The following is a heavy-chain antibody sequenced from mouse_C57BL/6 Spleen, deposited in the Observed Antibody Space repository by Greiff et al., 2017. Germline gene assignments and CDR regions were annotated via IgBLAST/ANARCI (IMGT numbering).Heavy chain of an antibody. CDR2: IYPGDGDT. CDR3: ARRDYLYYYAMDY. D-gene: IGHD1-1*01. CDR1: GYAFSSYW. Sequence: QVQLQQSGAELVKPGASVKISCKASGYAFSSYWMNWVKQRPGKGLEWIGQIYPGDGDTNYNGKFKGKATLTADKSSSTAYMQLSSLTSEDSAVSFCARRDYLYYYAMDYWGQGTSVTVSS. V-gene: IGHV1-80*01. J-gene: IGHJ4*01.